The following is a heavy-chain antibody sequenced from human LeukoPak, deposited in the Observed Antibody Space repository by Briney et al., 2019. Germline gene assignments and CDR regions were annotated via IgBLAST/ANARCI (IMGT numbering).Heavy chain of an antibody. CDR2: ISGSGGST. CDR1: GFPFSSYA. Sequence: GGSLRLSCAASGFPFSSYAMSWVPQAPGKGLEWVSAISGSGGSTYYADSVKGRFTISRDNSKNTLYLQMNSLRAEDTAVYYCAKPTSYQLLIDYWGQGTLVTVSS. V-gene: IGHV3-23*01. CDR3: AKPTSYQLLIDY. D-gene: IGHD2-2*01. J-gene: IGHJ4*02.